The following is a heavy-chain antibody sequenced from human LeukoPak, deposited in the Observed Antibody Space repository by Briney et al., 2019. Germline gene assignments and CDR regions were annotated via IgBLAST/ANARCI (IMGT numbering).Heavy chain of an antibody. J-gene: IGHJ3*01. CDR3: TRDRGTTYASDV. V-gene: IGHV1-2*06. Sequence: ASVKVSCKASGYTFTGYYMHWVRQAPGQGLEWMGRINPNSGDTNLAQSFQDRVTMTRDTSISTAYMELRSLRSDDTAAYYCTRDRGTTYASDVWGQGTMVTVSS. D-gene: IGHD4-17*01. CDR1: GYTFTGYY. CDR2: INPNSGDT.